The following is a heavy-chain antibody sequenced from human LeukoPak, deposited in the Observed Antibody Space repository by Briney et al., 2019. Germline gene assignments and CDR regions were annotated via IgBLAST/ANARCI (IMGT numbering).Heavy chain of an antibody. CDR3: ARTRVDTTTFDYFDY. D-gene: IGHD4-11*01. Sequence: GGSLRLSCVVSGFTFSTNFMSWVRQAPGEGLEWVSVIYSGGSTYYSDSVKGRFTISRDNSKNTLYLQMNSLRAEDTAVYYCARTRVDTTTFDYFDYWGQGTLVTVSS. CDR1: GFTFSTNF. CDR2: IYSGGST. V-gene: IGHV3-53*01. J-gene: IGHJ4*02.